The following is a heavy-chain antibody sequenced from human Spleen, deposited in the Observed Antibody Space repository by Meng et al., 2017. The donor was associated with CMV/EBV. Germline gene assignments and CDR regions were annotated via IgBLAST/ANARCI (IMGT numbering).Heavy chain of an antibody. V-gene: IGHV3-13*01. CDR2: IGTAGDT. J-gene: IGHJ4*02. D-gene: IGHD3-3*01. CDR1: GFTFSSYD. Sequence: GGSLRLSCAASGFTFSSYDMHWVRQATGKGLEWVSAIGTAGDTYYPGSVKGRFTISRENTKNSLYLQMNSLRAGDTAVYYCARDLRTAMIFGVRRPGFDYWGQGTLVTVSS. CDR3: ARDLRTAMIFGVRRPGFDY.